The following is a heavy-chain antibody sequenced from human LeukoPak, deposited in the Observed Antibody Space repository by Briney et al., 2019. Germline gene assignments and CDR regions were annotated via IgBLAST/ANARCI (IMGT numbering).Heavy chain of an antibody. CDR1: GYTFTDYY. Sequence: ASVKVSCKASGYTFTDYYMHWVRQAPGQGLEWMGWINPNSGGTDYAQKFQGRVTMTRDTSISTAYMELSRLRSDDTAVYYCATDYGDSESGYWGQGTLVTVSS. J-gene: IGHJ4*02. CDR3: ATDYGDSESGY. D-gene: IGHD4-17*01. CDR2: INPNSGGT. V-gene: IGHV1-2*02.